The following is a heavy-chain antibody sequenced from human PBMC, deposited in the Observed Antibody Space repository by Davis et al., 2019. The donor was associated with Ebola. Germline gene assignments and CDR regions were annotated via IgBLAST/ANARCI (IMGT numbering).Heavy chain of an antibody. CDR3: ARQASLYGAIDY. Sequence: GGSLRLSCKGSGYSFNTYWIAWVRQLPGKGLEWMGIIYPRDSDIRYRPSFEGQVTISVDRSITTAHLQWSSLKASDTAIYYCARQASLYGAIDYWGQGTLITVSS. V-gene: IGHV5-51*01. CDR2: IYPRDSDI. J-gene: IGHJ4*02. CDR1: GYSFNTYW. D-gene: IGHD4/OR15-4a*01.